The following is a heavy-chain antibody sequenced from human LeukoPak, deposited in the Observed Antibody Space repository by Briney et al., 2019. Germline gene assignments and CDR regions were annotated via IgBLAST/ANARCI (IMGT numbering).Heavy chain of an antibody. J-gene: IGHJ4*02. D-gene: IGHD2-2*01. CDR3: ARKYCSSTSCLFDY. V-gene: IGHV3-48*03. Sequence: GGSLRLSCAASGFTFSIYAMSWVRQAPGKGLEWVSYISNSGSPIYYADSVKGRFTISRDNAKNSLYLQMNSLRAEDTAVYYCARKYCSSTSCLFDYWGQGTLVTVSS. CDR2: ISNSGSPI. CDR1: GFTFSIYA.